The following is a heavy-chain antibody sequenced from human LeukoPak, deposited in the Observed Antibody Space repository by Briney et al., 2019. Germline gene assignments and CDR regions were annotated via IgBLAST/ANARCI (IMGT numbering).Heavy chain of an antibody. D-gene: IGHD6-13*01. CDR3: ARHMYTSSWTNFDY. CDR1: GGSISNFY. Sequence: SETLSLTCTVSGGSISNFYWSWIRQPPGKGLEWIGYIYYSGSTNYNPSLKSRVTISVDTSKNQFSLKLSSVTAADTAVYYCARHMYTSSWTNFDYWGQGTLVTVSS. J-gene: IGHJ4*02. V-gene: IGHV4-59*08. CDR2: IYYSGST.